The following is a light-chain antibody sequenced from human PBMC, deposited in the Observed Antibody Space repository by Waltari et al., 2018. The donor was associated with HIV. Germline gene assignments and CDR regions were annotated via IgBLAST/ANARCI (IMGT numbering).Light chain of an antibody. V-gene: IGLV2-14*01. CDR3: NSYTSISTWV. CDR1: SSDVGSYSY. J-gene: IGLJ3*02. Sequence: QSALTQPASVSGSPGQSIPISCTGSSSDVGSYSYVSWYQQHPGKAPKLIIYAVNYRPSGVSNRFSGSKSGNMASLTISGLQAEDEADYYCNSYTSISTWVFGGGTKLTVL. CDR2: AVN.